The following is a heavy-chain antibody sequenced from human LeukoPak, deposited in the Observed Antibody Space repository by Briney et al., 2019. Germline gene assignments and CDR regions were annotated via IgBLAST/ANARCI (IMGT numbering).Heavy chain of an antibody. D-gene: IGHD1-1*01. J-gene: IGHJ6*03. Sequence: PGGSLRLSCAASGFTFNDYYMSWIRQAPGKGLEWLSYINIGGTNTHYADSVKGRFTISRDNAKKSLYLEMNNLRAEDTAVYYCARLGATGSSLYMDVWGKGTTVTASS. CDR1: GFTFNDYY. CDR3: ARLGATGSSLYMDV. V-gene: IGHV3-11*04. CDR2: INIGGTNT.